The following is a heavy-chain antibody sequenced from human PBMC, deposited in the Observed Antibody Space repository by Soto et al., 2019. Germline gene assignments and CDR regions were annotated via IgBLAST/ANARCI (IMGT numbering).Heavy chain of an antibody. V-gene: IGHV3-23*01. CDR1: GFTFSTYA. CDR3: AKGAGIAVAGRGAFDI. D-gene: IGHD6-19*01. J-gene: IGHJ3*02. Sequence: EVQLLESGGGLVQPGGSLRLSCAASGFTFSTYAMSWVRQAPGKGLEWVSAISGSGGGTYYADSEKGRFTISRDNSKNTLYLQMSSLRVEDTAIYYCAKGAGIAVAGRGAFDIWGQGTMVTVSS. CDR2: ISGSGGGT.